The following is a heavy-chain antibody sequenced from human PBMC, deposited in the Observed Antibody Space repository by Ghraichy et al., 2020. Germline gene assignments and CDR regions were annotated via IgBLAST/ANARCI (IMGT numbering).Heavy chain of an antibody. V-gene: IGHV3-23*01. CDR2: ISGSGGST. J-gene: IGHJ3*02. CDR3: AKTITMVRGVINHDAFDI. Sequence: GGSLRLSCAVSGFTFSSYTMSWVRQAPGKRLECVSGISGSGGSTYYADSVKGRFTISRDNSKNTLYLQMNSLRAEDTAVYYCAKTITMVRGVINHDAFDIWGQGTMVTVSS. D-gene: IGHD3-10*01. CDR1: GFTFSSYT.